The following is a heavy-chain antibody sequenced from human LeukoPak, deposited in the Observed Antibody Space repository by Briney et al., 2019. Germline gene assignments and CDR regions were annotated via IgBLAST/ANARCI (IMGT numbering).Heavy chain of an antibody. V-gene: IGHV4-34*01. CDR1: DGSFSGYY. D-gene: IGHD1-26*01. CDR3: AVITSGSYFDY. J-gene: IGHJ4*02. CDR2: INHSGGT. Sequence: SETLSLTCAVYDGSFSGYYWNWIRQPPGKGLEWIGEINHSGGTNYNPSLESRVTISVDTSKNQFSLRLSSVTAADTAVYYCAVITSGSYFDYWGQGTLVTVSS.